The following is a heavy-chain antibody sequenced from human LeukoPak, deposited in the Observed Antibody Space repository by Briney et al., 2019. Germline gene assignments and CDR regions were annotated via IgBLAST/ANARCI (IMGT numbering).Heavy chain of an antibody. Sequence: PGGSLRLSCAASRFTFSSYAMSWVRQAPGKGLEWVSAISGSGGSTYYADSVKGRFTISRDNSKNTLYLQMNSLRAEDTAVYYCAFHYDYVWGSYRYFATNYFHYWGQGTLVTVSS. CDR3: AFHYDYVWGSYRYFATNYFHY. D-gene: IGHD3-16*02. CDR1: RFTFSSYA. V-gene: IGHV3-23*01. J-gene: IGHJ4*02. CDR2: ISGSGGST.